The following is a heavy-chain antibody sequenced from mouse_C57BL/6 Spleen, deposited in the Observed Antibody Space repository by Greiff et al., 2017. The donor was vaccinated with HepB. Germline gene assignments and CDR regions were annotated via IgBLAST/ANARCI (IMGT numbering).Heavy chain of an antibody. Sequence: VQLQQSVAELVRPGASVKLSCTASGFNIKNNYMHWVKQRPEQGLEWIGRIDPANGNTKYAPKFQGKATVTADTSSTTAYLQLSSLTSEDTAIYYCAPTAQATFAMDYWGQGTSVTVSS. D-gene: IGHD3-2*02. V-gene: IGHV14-3*01. CDR1: GFNIKNNY. J-gene: IGHJ4*01. CDR2: IDPANGNT. CDR3: APTAQATFAMDY.